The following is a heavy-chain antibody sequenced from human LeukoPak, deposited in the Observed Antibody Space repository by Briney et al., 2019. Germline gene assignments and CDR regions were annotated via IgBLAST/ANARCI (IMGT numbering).Heavy chain of an antibody. V-gene: IGHV4-39*07. CDR1: GGSISSSSYY. CDR3: ARGGALTTVTRYYYYYMDV. D-gene: IGHD4-17*01. J-gene: IGHJ6*03. CDR2: IYYSGST. Sequence: SETLSLTCTVSGGSISSSSYYWGWIRQPPGKGLEWIGSIYYSGSTYYNPSLKSRVTISVDTSKNQLSLKLSSVTAADTAVYYCARGGALTTVTRYYYYYMDVWGKGTTVTVSS.